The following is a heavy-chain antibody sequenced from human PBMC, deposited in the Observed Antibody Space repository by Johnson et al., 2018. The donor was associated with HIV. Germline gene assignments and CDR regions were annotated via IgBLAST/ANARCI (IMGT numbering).Heavy chain of an antibody. CDR1: GFTFSGYG. V-gene: IGHV3-33*01. Sequence: QVQLVESGGGVVQPGRSLRLSCAASGFTFSGYGMHWVRQAPGKGLAWVAVIWYDGSHKYSADSVKGRFTISRDNSKNTLYLQMNSLRAEDTAVYYCASPLEAAAGPMDAFDIWGQGTMVTVSS. J-gene: IGHJ3*02. D-gene: IGHD6-13*01. CDR2: IWYDGSHK. CDR3: ASPLEAAAGPMDAFDI.